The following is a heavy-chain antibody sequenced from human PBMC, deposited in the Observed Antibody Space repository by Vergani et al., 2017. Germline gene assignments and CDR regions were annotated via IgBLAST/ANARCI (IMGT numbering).Heavy chain of an antibody. J-gene: IGHJ4*02. D-gene: IGHD3-10*01. Sequence: QVQLQESGPGLVKPSETLSLTCTVSGGSISSYYWSWIRQPPGKGLEWIGYIYYSGSTNYNPSLKSRVTKSVDTSKNQFSLKLSSVTAADTAVYYCARGFTDYYGSGSYPFYFDYWGQGTLVTVSS. V-gene: IGHV4-59*01. CDR1: GGSISSYY. CDR2: IYYSGST. CDR3: ARGFTDYYGSGSYPFYFDY.